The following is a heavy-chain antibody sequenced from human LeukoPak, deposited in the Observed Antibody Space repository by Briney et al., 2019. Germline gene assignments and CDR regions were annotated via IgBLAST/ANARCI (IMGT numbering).Heavy chain of an antibody. CDR3: ARGFGELLTYYFDY. CDR1: GGTFSSYA. Sequence: SVKVSCKASGGTFSSYAISWVRQAPGQGLEWMGGIIPIFGTANYAQRFQGRVTITADESTSTAYMELSSLRSEDTAVYYCARGFGELLTYYFDYWGQGTLVTVSS. J-gene: IGHJ4*02. CDR2: IIPIFGTA. V-gene: IGHV1-69*01. D-gene: IGHD3-10*01.